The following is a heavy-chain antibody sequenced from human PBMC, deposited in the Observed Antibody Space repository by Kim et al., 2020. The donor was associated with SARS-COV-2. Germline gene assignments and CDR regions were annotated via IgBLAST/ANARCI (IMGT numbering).Heavy chain of an antibody. CDR2: T. CDR3: ARDPITGMDV. D-gene: IGHD3-10*01. J-gene: IGHJ6*02. Sequence: TYHNPSLKSRVTISVDTSKNQLSLKLSSVTAADTAVYYCARDPITGMDVWGQGTTVTVSS. V-gene: IGHV4-31*02.